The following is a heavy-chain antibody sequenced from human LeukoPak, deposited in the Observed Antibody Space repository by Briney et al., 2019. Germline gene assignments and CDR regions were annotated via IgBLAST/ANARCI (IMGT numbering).Heavy chain of an antibody. CDR3: ARDPVYYYDSSGYLDY. J-gene: IGHJ4*02. Sequence: PGGSLRLSCAASGFTFSSYSMNWVRQAPGQGLEWVSYISSSSSTMYYADSVKGRFTISRDNAKNSLYLQMNSLRAEDTAVYYCARDPVYYYDSSGYLDYWGQGTLVTVSS. D-gene: IGHD3-22*01. CDR2: ISSSSSTM. CDR1: GFTFSSYS. V-gene: IGHV3-48*04.